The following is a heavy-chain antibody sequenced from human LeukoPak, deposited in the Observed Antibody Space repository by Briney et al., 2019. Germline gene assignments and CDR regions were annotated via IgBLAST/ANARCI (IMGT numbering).Heavy chain of an antibody. CDR1: GGSMSSSSYY. CDR2: IYYSGAN. J-gene: IGHJ4*02. Sequence: SETLSLTCTVSGGSMSSSSYYWGGIRQSPGRGLEWIGSIYYSGANHYNASLKRRVTMSVDTSKNKFSVKLTSVTATDTAVYYCVRVRGYWLVRGYLDYWGQGTQVTVSS. V-gene: IGHV4-39*02. D-gene: IGHD6-19*01. CDR3: VRVRGYWLVRGYLDY.